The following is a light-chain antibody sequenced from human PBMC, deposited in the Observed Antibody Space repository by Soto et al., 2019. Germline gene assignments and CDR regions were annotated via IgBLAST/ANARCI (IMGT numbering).Light chain of an antibody. CDR3: SSYTSSSTVV. CDR1: SSDDGGYNH. V-gene: IGLV2-14*01. J-gene: IGLJ2*01. CDR2: DVS. Sequence: QSALTQPASVSGSPGQSITISCTGTSSDDGGYNHVSWYQQHPGKVPKLMIRDVSNRPSGVSNRFSGSKSGNTASLTISGLQTEDEADYYCSSYTSSSTVVFGGGTKLTVL.